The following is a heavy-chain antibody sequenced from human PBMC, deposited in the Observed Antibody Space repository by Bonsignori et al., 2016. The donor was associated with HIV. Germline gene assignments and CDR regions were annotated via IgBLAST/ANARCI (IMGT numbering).Heavy chain of an antibody. V-gene: IGHV3-74*01. CDR3: ARGGVAIMLEDYYYMDV. D-gene: IGHD3-3*01. J-gene: IGHJ6*03. CDR2: INSDGTST. Sequence: WIRQPPGKGLVWVSRINSDGTSTSYADSVKGRFTISRDNAKNTLYLQMNSLRAEDTAVYYCARGGVAIMLEDYYYMDVWGKGTTVTVSS.